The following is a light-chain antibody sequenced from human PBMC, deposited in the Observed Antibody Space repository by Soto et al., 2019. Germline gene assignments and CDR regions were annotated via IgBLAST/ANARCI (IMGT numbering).Light chain of an antibody. CDR1: QSVSSH. CDR2: GAS. CDR3: QQYDDWRLIT. V-gene: IGKV3-15*01. Sequence: EVVRTQSPATLSVSPGDIATLSCRASQSVSSHLAWYQQKPGQAPRLLIYGASTRASGVPAMFSGSGSGTEFTITISSLQSEDFAIYYCQQYDDWRLITFGGGTKVEI. J-gene: IGKJ4*01.